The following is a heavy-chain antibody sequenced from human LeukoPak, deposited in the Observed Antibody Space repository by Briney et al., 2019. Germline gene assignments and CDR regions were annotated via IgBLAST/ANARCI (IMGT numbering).Heavy chain of an antibody. V-gene: IGHV4-34*01. CDR2: INHSGST. D-gene: IGHD2-15*01. CDR3: ARGISNEDIVVVVAATGFDY. Sequence: SETLSLTCAVYGGSFSVYHWSGIRHPPGKGVEWIGEINHSGSTNYNPSLKSRVTISVDTSKNQFSLKLSSVTAADTAVYYCARGISNEDIVVVVAATGFDYWGQGTLVTVSS. CDR1: GGSFSVYH. J-gene: IGHJ4*02.